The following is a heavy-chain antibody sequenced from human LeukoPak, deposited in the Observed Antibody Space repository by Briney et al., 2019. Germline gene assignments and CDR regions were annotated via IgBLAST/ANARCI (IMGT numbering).Heavy chain of an antibody. CDR2: INPSSSDT. J-gene: IGHJ4*02. Sequence: ASVKVSCKASGYILSDYYIHWVRQAPGQGLEWMGWINPSSSDTNSAQKFQGRVTMTRDASTSIAYMALSGLRSDDAAVYYCARGVVSYRFDHWGQGTLVTLSS. D-gene: IGHD3-16*02. CDR1: GYILSDYY. CDR3: ARGVVSYRFDH. V-gene: IGHV1-2*02.